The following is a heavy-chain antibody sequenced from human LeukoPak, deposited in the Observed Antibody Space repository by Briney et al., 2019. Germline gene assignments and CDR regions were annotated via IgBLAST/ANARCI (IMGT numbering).Heavy chain of an antibody. J-gene: IGHJ4*02. V-gene: IGHV1-2*06. CDR2: INPNSGGT. CDR1: GYTFTGYY. D-gene: IGHD1-26*01. CDR3: ARVRSGSFFDH. Sequence: ASVKVSCKASGYTFTGYYMHWVRQAPGQGLEWMGRINPNSGGTNYAQKFQGRVIMTRDTSISTAYMELSRLRSDDTAVYYCARVRSGSFFDHWGQGTLVTVSS.